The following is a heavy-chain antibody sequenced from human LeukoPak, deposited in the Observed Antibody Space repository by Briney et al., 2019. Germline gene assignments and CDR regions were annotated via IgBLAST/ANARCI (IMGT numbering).Heavy chain of an antibody. D-gene: IGHD4-17*01. CDR2: IIPILGIA. CDR3: ARDLTTVTTIGDFDY. CDR1: GYTFTGYY. Sequence: GASVKVSCKASGYTFTGYYMHWVRQAPGQGLEWMGRIIPILGIANYAQKFQGRVTITADKSTSTAYMELSSLRSEDTAVYYCARDLTTVTTIGDFDYWGQGTLVTVSS. J-gene: IGHJ4*02. V-gene: IGHV1-69*04.